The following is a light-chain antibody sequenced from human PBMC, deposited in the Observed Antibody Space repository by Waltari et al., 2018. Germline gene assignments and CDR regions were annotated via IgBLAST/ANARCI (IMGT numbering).Light chain of an antibody. V-gene: IGKV1-12*01. CDR2: AAS. CDR3: QQGNSFPFT. CDR1: QGISRW. J-gene: IGKJ3*01. Sequence: DIQMTQSPSSVSASVGDRVTLTCRASQGISRWLAWYQQKPGKAPKLLMYAASTLQSGVPSRFSGSGSGTDFTLTISSLQPEDFATYFCQQGNSFPFTFGPGTKVHIK.